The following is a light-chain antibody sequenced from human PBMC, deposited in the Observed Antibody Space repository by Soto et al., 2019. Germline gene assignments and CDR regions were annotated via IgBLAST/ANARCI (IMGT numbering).Light chain of an antibody. CDR3: QQYGSSSWT. V-gene: IGKV3-15*01. CDR1: QSINTK. J-gene: IGKJ1*01. Sequence: EIVMTQSPATLSVSPGEGATFSCRASQSINTKIAWYQLKPGQAPRLLIYDASIRATGIPARFSGSGSGTEFSLTINSLQSEDFAVYYCQQYGSSSWTFGQGTKVDIK. CDR2: DAS.